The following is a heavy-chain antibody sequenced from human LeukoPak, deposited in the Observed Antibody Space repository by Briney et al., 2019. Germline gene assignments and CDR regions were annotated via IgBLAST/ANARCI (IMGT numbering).Heavy chain of an antibody. CDR1: GVMFSSHG. V-gene: IGHV3-23*01. D-gene: IGHD1-26*01. J-gene: IGHJ2*01. CDR3: AKNLLGSESFSWYFDL. Sequence: PGGSLRLSCAASGVMFSSHGMSWVRQAPGKGLEWVSSISDTGSGTCYADSVKGRLTMSRDNSQNTLYLQMNSLRAEDTAVYYCAKNLLGSESFSWYFDLWGRGTLVTVSS. CDR2: ISDTGSGT.